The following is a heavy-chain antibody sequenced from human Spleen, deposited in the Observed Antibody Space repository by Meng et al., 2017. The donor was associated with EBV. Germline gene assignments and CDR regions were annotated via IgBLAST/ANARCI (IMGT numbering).Heavy chain of an antibody. J-gene: IGHJ4*02. CDR3: SRDLAGSDDD. D-gene: IGHD6-25*01. CDR2: TNENGRTT. V-gene: IGHV3-74*01. CDR1: GLAFRRSW. Sequence: VQLVGSGGAVVHPGGSLRLYGAASGLAFRRSWMHWVRQAPGKGLVWVSRTNENGRTTDYADAVKGRFTISRDNIKNLLYLQMNSLRAEDTAVYFCSRDLAGSDDDWGQGTLVTVSS.